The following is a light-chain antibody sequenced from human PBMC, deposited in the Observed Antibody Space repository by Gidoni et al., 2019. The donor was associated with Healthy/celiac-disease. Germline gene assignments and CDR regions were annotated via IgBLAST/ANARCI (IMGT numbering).Light chain of an antibody. CDR2: AAS. Sequence: DIPLTQSPSFLSASVGDRVTITCWASQGISSYLAWYQQKPGKAPKLLIYAASTLQSGVPSRFSGSGSGTEFTLTISSLQPEDFATYYCQQLNSYPPTFGGGTKVEIK. CDR3: QQLNSYPPT. J-gene: IGKJ4*01. V-gene: IGKV1-9*01. CDR1: QGISSY.